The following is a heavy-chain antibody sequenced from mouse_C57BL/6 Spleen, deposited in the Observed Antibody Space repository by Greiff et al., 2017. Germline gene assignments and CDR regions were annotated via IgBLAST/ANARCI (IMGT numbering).Heavy chain of an antibody. CDR3: AREGITDWYFDV. CDR2: IYPGDGDT. J-gene: IGHJ1*03. V-gene: IGHV1-82*01. CDR1: GYAFSSSW. Sequence: VQLQQSGPELVKPGASVKISCKASGYAFSSSWMNWVKQRPGKGLEWIGRIYPGDGDTNYNGKFKGKATLTADKSSSTAYMQLSSLTSEDAAVYFCAREGITDWYFDVWGTGTTVTVSS. D-gene: IGHD1-1*01.